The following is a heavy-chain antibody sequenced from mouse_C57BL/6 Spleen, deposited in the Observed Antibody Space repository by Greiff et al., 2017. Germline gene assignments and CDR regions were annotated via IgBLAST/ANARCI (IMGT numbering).Heavy chain of an antibody. CDR2: INPNNGGT. V-gene: IGHV1-26*01. Sequence: EVQLQQSGPELVKPGASVKISCKASGYTFTDYYMNWVKQSHGKSLEWIGDINPNNGGTSYNQKFKGKATLTVDKSSSTAYMELRSLTSADSAVYYCARGSRSDFDYWGQGTTLTVSS. D-gene: IGHD1-1*01. J-gene: IGHJ2*01. CDR1: GYTFTDYY. CDR3: ARGSRSDFDY.